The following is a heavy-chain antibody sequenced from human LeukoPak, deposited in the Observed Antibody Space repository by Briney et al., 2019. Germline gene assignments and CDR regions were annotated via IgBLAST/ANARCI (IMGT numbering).Heavy chain of an antibody. CDR1: GGSISSGSYY. Sequence: SETLSLTCTVSGGSISSGSYYWSWIRQPAGKGLEWIGRIYTSGSTNYNPSLKSRVTISVDTSKNQFSLKLSSVTAADTAVYYCARVVNYDFWSNMDVWGKGTTVTVSS. J-gene: IGHJ6*03. D-gene: IGHD3-3*01. CDR2: IYTSGST. CDR3: ARVVNYDFWSNMDV. V-gene: IGHV4-61*02.